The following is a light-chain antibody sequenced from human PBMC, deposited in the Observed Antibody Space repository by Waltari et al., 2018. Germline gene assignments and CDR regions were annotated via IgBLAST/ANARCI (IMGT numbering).Light chain of an antibody. CDR2: AAS. CDR1: QGIGTY. J-gene: IGKJ2*03. V-gene: IGKV1-17*01. CDR3: LQYNSNPYS. Sequence: DIQMTQSPSSLSASAGDRVTITCRASQGIGTYLNWYQQKPGKAPKRLIYAASSLESGVPSRFSGSGSGTDFTLTISSLQPEDFATYYCLQYNSNPYSFGQGTKVEIK.